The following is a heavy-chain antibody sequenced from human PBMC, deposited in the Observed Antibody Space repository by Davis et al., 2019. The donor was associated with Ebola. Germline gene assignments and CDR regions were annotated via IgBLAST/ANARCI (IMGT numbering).Heavy chain of an antibody. Sequence: MPGGSLRLSCTVSGTSISSSYWSWIRQPPGKALEWIGYIYYIGSTNYNPSLKSRVTISIDTSKNQFSLSLSSVTAADTAVYYCAKGVGDYGWFDPWGQGTLVTVSS. V-gene: IGHV4-59*08. J-gene: IGHJ5*02. CDR2: IYYIGST. CDR3: AKGVGDYGWFDP. D-gene: IGHD4-17*01. CDR1: GTSISSSY.